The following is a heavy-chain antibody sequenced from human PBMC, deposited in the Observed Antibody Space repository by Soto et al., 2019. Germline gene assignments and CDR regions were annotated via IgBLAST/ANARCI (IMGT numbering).Heavy chain of an antibody. CDR1: GGTLSSYT. J-gene: IGHJ3*02. CDR3: ASFIAVAGPDAFDI. Sequence: GGSVKVSCKASGGTLSSYTISWVRQAPGQGLEWMGRIIPILGIANYAQKFQGRVTITADKSTSTAYMELSSLRSEDTAVYYCASFIAVAGPDAFDIWGQGTMVTVSS. CDR2: IIPILGIA. V-gene: IGHV1-69*02. D-gene: IGHD6-19*01.